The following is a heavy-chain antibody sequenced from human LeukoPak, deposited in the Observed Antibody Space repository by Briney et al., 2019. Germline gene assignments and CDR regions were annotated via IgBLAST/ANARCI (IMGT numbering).Heavy chain of an antibody. CDR3: ARDSTVGAAYFDF. CDR1: RFVFTSSG. V-gene: IGHV3-30*02. CDR2: IRYDGTDK. Sequence: GGSLRLSCAASRFVFTSSGMHWVRQAPGKGLEWVAYIRYDGTDKYYADSVKGRFTISRDNSKNTLSLQMSTLRPDDTAMYFCARDSTVGAAYFDFWGQGALATVSS. J-gene: IGHJ4*02. D-gene: IGHD2-15*01.